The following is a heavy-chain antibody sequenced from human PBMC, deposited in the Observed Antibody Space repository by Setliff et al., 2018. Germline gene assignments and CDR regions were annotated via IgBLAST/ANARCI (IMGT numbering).Heavy chain of an antibody. D-gene: IGHD3-10*01. J-gene: IGHJ4*02. V-gene: IGHV3-23*01. Sequence: GGSLRLSCVASGFTFSNNAMNWVRQAPGKGLEWVSAISGSGGSTYYADSVKGRFTISRDNAKNSLYLQMNSLRAEDTAVYYCARGVPFDYWGQGTLVTVSS. CDR2: ISGSGGST. CDR1: GFTFSNNA. CDR3: ARGVPFDY.